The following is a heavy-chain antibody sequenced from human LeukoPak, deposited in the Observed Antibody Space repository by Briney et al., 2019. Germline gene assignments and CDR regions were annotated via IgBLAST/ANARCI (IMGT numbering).Heavy chain of an antibody. J-gene: IGHJ4*02. V-gene: IGHV4-34*01. D-gene: IGHD3-22*01. CDR2: INHSGST. Sequence: SETLSLTCAVYGGSFNGYYWTWIRQPPGKGLEWIGEINHSGSTNYNPSLKSRVTISVDTSKNQFSLKLSSVTAADTAVYYCARRSGDSSGYYNFDYWGQGTLVTVSS. CDR1: GGSFNGYY. CDR3: ARRSGDSSGYYNFDY.